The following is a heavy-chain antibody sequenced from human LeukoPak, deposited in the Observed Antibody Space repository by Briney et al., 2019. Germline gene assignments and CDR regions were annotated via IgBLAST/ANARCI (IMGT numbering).Heavy chain of an antibody. CDR3: TREVLNAFDS. CDR1: GFTVSSNY. J-gene: IGHJ3*02. D-gene: IGHD3-10*01. Sequence: PGGSPRLSCAASGFTVSSNYMSWVRQAPGKGLMWVSRINADGSNTRYADSVKGRFTISRDNAKNTLYLQMNSLRAEDTAVYYCTREVLNAFDSWGQGTLVTVSS. CDR2: INADGSNT. V-gene: IGHV3-74*01.